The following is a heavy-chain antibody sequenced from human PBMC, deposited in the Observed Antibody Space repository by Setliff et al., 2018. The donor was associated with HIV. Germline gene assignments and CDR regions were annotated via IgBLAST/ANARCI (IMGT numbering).Heavy chain of an antibody. CDR3: STWQVDIIKDY. J-gene: IGHJ4*02. Sequence: NPSETLSLTCDVSGGSFSGHFWGWFRQPPGKGLEWIGEIDYSGSTNYNPSLKSRVTMSADTSKNHFSLKLTSVTAADTALYYCSTWQVDIIKDYWGQGTLVTVSS. D-gene: IGHD3-10*01. CDR1: GGSFSGHF. CDR2: IDYSGST. V-gene: IGHV4-34*01.